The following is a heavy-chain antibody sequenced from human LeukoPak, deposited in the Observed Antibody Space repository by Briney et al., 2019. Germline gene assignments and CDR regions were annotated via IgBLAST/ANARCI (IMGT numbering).Heavy chain of an antibody. V-gene: IGHV4-34*01. Sequence: SETLSLTCAVYGGSFSGYYWSWIRQPPGKGLEWIGEINHSGSTNYNPSLKSRVTISVDTSKNQFSLKLSSVTAADTAVYYCARANGDPSSSSGYYYGMGVWGQGTTVTVSS. CDR1: GGSFSGYY. CDR2: INHSGST. CDR3: ARANGDPSSSSGYYYGMGV. J-gene: IGHJ6*02. D-gene: IGHD6-6*01.